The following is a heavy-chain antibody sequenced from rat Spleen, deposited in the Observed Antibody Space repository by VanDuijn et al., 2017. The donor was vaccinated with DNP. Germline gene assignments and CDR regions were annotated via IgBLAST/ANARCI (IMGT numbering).Heavy chain of an antibody. CDR3: TTDFERGY. J-gene: IGHJ2*01. D-gene: IGHD1-11*01. CDR2: MRYEGDNT. CDR1: GFTFSDIY. V-gene: IGHV5-20*01. Sequence: EVQLVESGGGFVQPGGSLKLSCAASGFTFSDIYMGWVRQAPTKGLEWVAYMRYEGDNTYRGDSVKGRFTVSRDNAKSILYLQMDSLRSEDTATFYCTTDFERGYWGQGVMVTVSS.